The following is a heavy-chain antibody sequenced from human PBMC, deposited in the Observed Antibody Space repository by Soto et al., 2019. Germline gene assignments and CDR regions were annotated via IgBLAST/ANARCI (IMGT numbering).Heavy chain of an antibody. J-gene: IGHJ4*02. CDR3: ARLTSSRFPNFDF. Sequence: SETLSLTCTVSGHSMSNTDYFWGWIRQTPWSDLQWIGSLFYTGHTYYNPSLLSRVTISADTSKNQFFLRLTSVTAADTAVYYCARLTSSRFPNFDFWGQGTLVTVSS. V-gene: IGHV4-39*01. CDR1: GHSMSNTDYF. D-gene: IGHD2-2*01. CDR2: LFYTGHT.